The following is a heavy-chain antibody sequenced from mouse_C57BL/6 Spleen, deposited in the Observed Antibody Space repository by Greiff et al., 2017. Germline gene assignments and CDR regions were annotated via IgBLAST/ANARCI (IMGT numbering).Heavy chain of an antibody. CDR3: ARSGTYYGRSYDFDY. D-gene: IGHD1-1*01. J-gene: IGHJ2*01. CDR2: IDPSDSET. Sequence: VQLQQPGAELVRPGSSVKLSCKASGYTFTSYWMHWVKQRPIQGLEWIGNIDPSDSETHYNQKFKDKATLTVAKSSSTAYMQLSSLTSEDSAVYYCARSGTYYGRSYDFDYWGQGTTLTVSS. CDR1: GYTFTSYW. V-gene: IGHV1-52*01.